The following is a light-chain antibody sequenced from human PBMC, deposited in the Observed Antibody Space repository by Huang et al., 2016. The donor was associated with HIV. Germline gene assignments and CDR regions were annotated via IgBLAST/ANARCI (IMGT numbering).Light chain of an antibody. V-gene: IGKV3-11*01. Sequence: IVLTQSPATLSLSPGESATLSCRASQNVTDSLAWYRQKPGQAPSLLIYRAANRATGTPARVSGSGAGTDFTLTISSREPEDFAIYYCQERIQWPRLTFGGGTKVEIK. CDR2: RAA. CDR3: QERIQWPRLT. CDR1: QNVTDS. J-gene: IGKJ4*01.